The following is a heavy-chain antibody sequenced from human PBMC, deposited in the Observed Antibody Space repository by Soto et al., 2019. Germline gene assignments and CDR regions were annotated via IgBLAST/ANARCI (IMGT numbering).Heavy chain of an antibody. CDR3: ARQYGIAAAGTVDP. V-gene: IGHV4-59*08. J-gene: IGHJ5*02. D-gene: IGHD6-13*01. Sequence: QVQLQESGPGLVKPSETLSLTCTVSGGSISSYYWSWIRQPPGKGLEWIGYIYYSGSTNYNPSLKRRVTXXVXTLXNQFSLKLSSVTAADTAVYYCARQYGIAAAGTVDPWGQGTLVTVSS. CDR2: IYYSGST. CDR1: GGSISSYY.